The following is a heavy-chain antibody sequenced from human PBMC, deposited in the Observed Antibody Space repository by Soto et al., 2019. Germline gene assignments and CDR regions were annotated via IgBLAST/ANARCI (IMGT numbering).Heavy chain of an antibody. Sequence: GESLKISCNGFGYRFTSVWIGWVRQMPGKGLEWMGIIHPDDSDTKYNQPFQGQVTISADKSISTAYLQWSSLKASDTARYFCLRYGGKNRDYWGQGTLVTVSS. V-gene: IGHV5-51*01. CDR2: IHPDDSDT. J-gene: IGHJ4*02. CDR3: LRYGGKNRDY. D-gene: IGHD2-15*01. CDR1: GYRFTSVW.